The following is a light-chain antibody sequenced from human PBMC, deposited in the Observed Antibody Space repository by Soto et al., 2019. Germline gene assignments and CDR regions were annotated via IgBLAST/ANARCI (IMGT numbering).Light chain of an antibody. V-gene: IGKV3-15*01. J-gene: IGKJ1*01. CDR3: QQYRSWPRT. CDR1: QSVDIS. Sequence: EIVLTQSPATLSVSPGERVILSCRASQSVDISLAWYQQKPGQAPRLLIYGASTRATDMPGTFSGRGSGTEFPLTITSLRPEDFGVYYCQQYRSWPRTFGQGTKVDIK. CDR2: GAS.